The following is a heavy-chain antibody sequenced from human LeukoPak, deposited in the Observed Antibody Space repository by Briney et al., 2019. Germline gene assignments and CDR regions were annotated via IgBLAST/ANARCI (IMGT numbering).Heavy chain of an antibody. Sequence: ASVKVSCKVSGYTLTELSMHWGRQAPGKGLEWMGGFDPEDVETIYAQKFQGRVTMTEDTSTDTAYMELSSLRSEDTAVYYCATFPMYYYDSSGYRVDDYWGQGTLVTVSS. V-gene: IGHV1-24*01. J-gene: IGHJ4*02. CDR2: FDPEDVET. D-gene: IGHD3-22*01. CDR1: GYTLTELS. CDR3: ATFPMYYYDSSGYRVDDY.